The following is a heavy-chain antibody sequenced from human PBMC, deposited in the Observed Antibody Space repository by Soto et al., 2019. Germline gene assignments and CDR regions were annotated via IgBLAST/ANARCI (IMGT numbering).Heavy chain of an antibody. Sequence: QMQLQESGPGLVKPSETLSLTCTVSGDSVITGYWGWIGQPPGTGLEWIGFLYFAGSFNYNPALSSRVTTSVETSKNQFSMALTSVTAADTGVEDGAMSYEERTGCAVDPWGQGILVTVSS. CDR1: GDSVITGY. CDR3: AMSYEERTGCAVDP. D-gene: IGHD3-9*01. J-gene: IGHJ5*02. CDR2: LYFAGSF. V-gene: IGHV4-59*02.